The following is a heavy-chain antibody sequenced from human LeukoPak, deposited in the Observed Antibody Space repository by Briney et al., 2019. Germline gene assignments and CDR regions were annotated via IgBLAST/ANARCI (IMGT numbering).Heavy chain of an antibody. V-gene: IGHV1-69*04. CDR3: ASLLAGRGDPFDY. CDR1: GGTFSSYA. Sequence: ASVKVSCKASGGTFSSYAISWVRQAPGQGLEWMGRIIPILGIANYAQKFQGRVTIAADKSTSTAYMELSSLRSEDTAVYYCASLLAGRGDPFDYWGQGTLVTVSS. J-gene: IGHJ4*02. CDR2: IIPILGIA. D-gene: IGHD6-19*01.